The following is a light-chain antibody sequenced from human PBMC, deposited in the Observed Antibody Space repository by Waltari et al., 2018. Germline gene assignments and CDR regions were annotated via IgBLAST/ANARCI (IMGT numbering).Light chain of an antibody. V-gene: IGKV1-39*01. Sequence: DFQMTQSPSSLSASVGDRVTITCRASQSISTYLNWYQQKPGKAPNLLIYAASSLQSGVPSGFSGSGSGTDFTLTISSLQPEDFATYYCQQSYSPLTFGGGTKVEIK. CDR2: AAS. CDR3: QQSYSPLT. J-gene: IGKJ4*01. CDR1: QSISTY.